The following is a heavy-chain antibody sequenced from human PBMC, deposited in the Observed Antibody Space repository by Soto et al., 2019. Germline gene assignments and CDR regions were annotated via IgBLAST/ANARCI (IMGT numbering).Heavy chain of an antibody. CDR1: GYIFTSYA. J-gene: IGHJ6*02. CDR2: INVYNGNT. V-gene: IGHV1-18*01. D-gene: IGHD1-1*01. CDR3: ARKDGDWNPAYYYYGMDV. Sequence: QVQLVQSGAEVKKPGASVKVSCKASGYIFTSYAVSWVRQAPGQGLEWMGWINVYNGNTKYAQKFQGRVTMTTDTSTSTVYMELRSLTSDDTAVYYCARKDGDWNPAYYYYGMDVWGQGTTVTVSS.